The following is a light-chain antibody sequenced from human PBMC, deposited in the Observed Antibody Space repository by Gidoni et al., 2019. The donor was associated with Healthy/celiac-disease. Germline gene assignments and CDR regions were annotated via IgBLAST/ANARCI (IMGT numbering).Light chain of an antibody. CDR2: GAS. Sequence: EIVMTHSPATLSVSPGELVTLSCRASQSVGSNLAWYQQKPGQAPRLLIYGASTRATGIPARFSGSGSGTEFTLTISSLQSEDFAVYYCQQYNGWPRTFGQGTKVEIK. CDR3: QQYNGWPRT. V-gene: IGKV3-15*01. J-gene: IGKJ1*01. CDR1: QSVGSN.